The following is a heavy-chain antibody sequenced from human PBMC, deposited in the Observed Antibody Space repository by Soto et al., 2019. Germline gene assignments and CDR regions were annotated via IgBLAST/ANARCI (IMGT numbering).Heavy chain of an antibody. CDR3: DRRASR. Sequence: GGSLRLSCAASGFTFSTSEMYWVRRAPGKGLEWVSYIHPSGQPIFYADSVKGRFTISRDNAKNSLYLQMSSLRAEDSAVYYCDRRASRWGQGTMVTVSS. V-gene: IGHV3-48*03. CDR1: GFTFSTSE. CDR2: IHPSGQPI. J-gene: IGHJ1*01. D-gene: IGHD1-26*01.